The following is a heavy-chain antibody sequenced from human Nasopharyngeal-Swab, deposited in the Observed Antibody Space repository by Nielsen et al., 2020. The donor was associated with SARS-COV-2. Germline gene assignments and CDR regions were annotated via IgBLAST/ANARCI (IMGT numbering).Heavy chain of an antibody. V-gene: IGHV1-69*10. D-gene: IGHD3-3*01. CDR1: GGTFSSYA. CDR2: IIPILGIA. Sequence: SVKVSCKASGGTFSSYAISWVRQAPGQGLEWMGGIIPILGIANYAQKFQGRVTITADKSTSTAYMELCSLRSEDTAVYYCAREILRFLEWLLPDAFDIWGQGTMVTVSS. J-gene: IGHJ3*02. CDR3: AREILRFLEWLLPDAFDI.